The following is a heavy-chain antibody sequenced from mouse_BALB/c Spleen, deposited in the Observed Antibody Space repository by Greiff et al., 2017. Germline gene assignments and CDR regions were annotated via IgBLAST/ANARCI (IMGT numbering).Heavy chain of an antibody. Sequence: VQLKESGPGLVAPSQSLSITCTVSGFSLTSYGVHWVRQPPGKGLEWLGVIWAGGSTNYNSALMSRLSISKDNSKSQVFLKMNSLQTDDTAMYYCAEGDYDAMDYWGQGTSVTVSS. CDR1: GFSLTSYG. V-gene: IGHV2-9*02. J-gene: IGHJ4*01. CDR3: AEGDYDAMDY. CDR2: IWAGGST.